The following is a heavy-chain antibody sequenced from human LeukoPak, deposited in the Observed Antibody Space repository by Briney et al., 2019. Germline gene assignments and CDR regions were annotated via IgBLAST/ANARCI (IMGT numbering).Heavy chain of an antibody. D-gene: IGHD2-2*01. V-gene: IGHV3-7*01. CDR3: ARDHRAAAVDY. CDR1: GFTFSSYW. CDR2: IKQDGSEK. J-gene: IGHJ4*02. Sequence: GGSLRLSCAASGFTFSSYWMNWARQAPGKGLEWVANIKQDGSEKYYVDSVKGRFTISRDNAKNSLYLQMNSLRAEDTAVYYCARDHRAAAVDYWGQGTLVTVSS.